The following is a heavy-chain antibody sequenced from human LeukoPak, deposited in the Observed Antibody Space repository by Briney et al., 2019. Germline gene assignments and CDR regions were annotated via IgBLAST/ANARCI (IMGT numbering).Heavy chain of an antibody. CDR2: TYYRSKWYN. D-gene: IGHD3-10*01. V-gene: IGHV6-1*01. CDR1: GDSVSSNSAA. CDR3: ARCLHYYGCLGYFDY. J-gene: IGHJ4*02. Sequence: SQTPSLTCAISGDSVSSNSAAWNWIRQSPSRGLEWLGRTYYRSKWYNDYAVSVKSRIIINPDTSKNQFSLQLNSVTPEDTAVYYCARCLHYYGCLGYFDYWGQGTLVTVSS.